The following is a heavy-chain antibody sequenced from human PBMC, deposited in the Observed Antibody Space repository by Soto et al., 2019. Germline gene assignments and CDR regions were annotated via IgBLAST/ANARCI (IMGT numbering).Heavy chain of an antibody. V-gene: IGHV3-21*01. J-gene: IGHJ6*02. CDR3: ASAGDRIAAAFGGV. Sequence: EVQLVESGGGLVKPGGSLRLSCAASGFTFSSYSMNWVRQAPGKGLEWVSSISSSSSYIYYAGSVKGRFTISRDNAKNSLYLQMTGSRAEDTAVYYCASAGDRIAAAFGGVWGQGTTLTVCS. CDR1: GFTFSSYS. D-gene: IGHD6-6*01. CDR2: ISSSSSYI.